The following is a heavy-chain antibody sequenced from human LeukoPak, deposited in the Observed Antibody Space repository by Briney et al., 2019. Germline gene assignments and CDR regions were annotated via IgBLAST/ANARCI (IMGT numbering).Heavy chain of an antibody. D-gene: IGHD2-15*01. CDR1: GGTFSSYA. CDR3: ARGAVAATPFDY. V-gene: IGHV1-69*13. Sequence: SVKVSCKASGGTFSSYAISWVRQAPGQGLEWMGGIIPIFGTANYAQKFQGRVTIIADESTSTAYMELSSLRSEDTAVYYCARGAVAATPFDYWGQGTLVTVSS. CDR2: IIPIFGTA. J-gene: IGHJ4*02.